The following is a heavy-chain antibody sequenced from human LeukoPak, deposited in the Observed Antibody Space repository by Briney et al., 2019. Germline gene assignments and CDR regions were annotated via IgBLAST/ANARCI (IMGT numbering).Heavy chain of an antibody. J-gene: IGHJ4*02. CDR1: GYTFSSYE. CDR3: ARIRPVTTGLKGYYFDY. V-gene: IGHV1-8*01. CDR2: MNPKTGKT. D-gene: IGHD1-1*01. Sequence: GASVKVSCKTSGYTFSSYEINWLRQATGRGLEWVGWMNPKTGKTAYARNLQGRVTITRDTSISTAYMDLSGLRSEDTAVYYCARIRPVTTGLKGYYFDYWGQGTLVTVSS.